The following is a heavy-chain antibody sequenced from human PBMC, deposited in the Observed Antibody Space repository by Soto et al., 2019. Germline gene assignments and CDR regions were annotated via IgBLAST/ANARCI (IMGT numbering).Heavy chain of an antibody. V-gene: IGHV3-30*18. CDR3: AKERSVTTRSDAFDL. Sequence: QVQLVESGGGVVQAGRSLRLSCAASGFTFSSYGMHWVRQAPGKGLEWVTVISYDGSNKYYADSVKGRFTISRDNSKNTLDLQRNSLRVEDTAVYFCAKERSVTTRSDAFDLWGQGKMVTVSS. CDR1: GFTFSSYG. D-gene: IGHD4-17*01. J-gene: IGHJ3*01. CDR2: ISYDGSNK.